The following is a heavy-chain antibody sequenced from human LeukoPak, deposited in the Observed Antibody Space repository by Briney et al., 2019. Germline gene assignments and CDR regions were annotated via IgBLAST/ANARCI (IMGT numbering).Heavy chain of an antibody. J-gene: IGHJ4*02. D-gene: IGHD6-19*01. CDR3: ARVISSGWGYYFDY. CDR2: IYTSGST. CDR1: GGSISSYY. V-gene: IGHV4-4*07. Sequence: PSETLSLTCTVSGGSISSYYWSWIRQPAGKGLEWIGRIYTSGSTNYNPSLKSRVTMSVDTSKNQFSLKLSSVTAADTAVYYCARVISSGWGYYFDYWGQGTLVTVSS.